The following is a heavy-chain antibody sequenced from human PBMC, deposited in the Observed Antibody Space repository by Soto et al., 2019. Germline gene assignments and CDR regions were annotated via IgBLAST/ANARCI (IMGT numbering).Heavy chain of an antibody. D-gene: IGHD5-12*01. Sequence: ASVKVSCKASGYTFTNYDINWVRQATGQGLEWMGWISAYNGNTNYAQKLQGRVTMTTDTSTNTAYMELRSLRSDDTAVYYCARDNGYESDYWGQGTLVTVSS. CDR1: GYTFTNYD. V-gene: IGHV1-18*01. CDR2: ISAYNGNT. J-gene: IGHJ4*02. CDR3: ARDNGYESDY.